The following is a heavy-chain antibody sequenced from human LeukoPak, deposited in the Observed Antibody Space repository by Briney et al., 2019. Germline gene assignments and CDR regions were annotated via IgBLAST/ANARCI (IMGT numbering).Heavy chain of an antibody. D-gene: IGHD4-17*01. CDR3: ARATDNGDIDY. CDR2: INHSGST. Sequence: PSETLSLTCAVYGGSFSGYYWSWIRQPPGKGLEWIGEINHSGSTNYNPSLKSRVTISVDTSKNQFSLKLSSVTAADTAVYYCARATDNGDIDYWGQGTLVTVSS. J-gene: IGHJ4*02. V-gene: IGHV4-34*01. CDR1: GGSFSGYY.